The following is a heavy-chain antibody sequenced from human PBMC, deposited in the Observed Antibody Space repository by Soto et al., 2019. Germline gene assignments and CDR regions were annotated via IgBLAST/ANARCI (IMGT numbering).Heavy chain of an antibody. CDR2: IYYSGST. J-gene: IGHJ4*02. CDR1: GGSISSYY. CDR3: ARVYDFWSGYPSYFDY. V-gene: IGHV4-59*01. Sequence: SETLSLTCTVSGGSISSYYWSWIRQPPGKGLEWIGYIYYSGSTNHNPSLKSRVTISVDTSKNQFSLKLSSVTAADTAVFYCARVYDFWSGYPSYFDYWGQGTLVTVSS. D-gene: IGHD3-3*01.